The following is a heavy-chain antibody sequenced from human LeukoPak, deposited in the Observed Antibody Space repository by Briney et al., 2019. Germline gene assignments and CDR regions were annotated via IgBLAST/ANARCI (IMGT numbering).Heavy chain of an antibody. CDR1: GFTFGDYA. Sequence: PGGSLRLSCRGSGFTFGDYAMSWFRQPPGKGLEWVGFIRGKTSGGKTEYAASVKGRFTISREDSGSIAYLQMNSLKTEDTAMYYCTRDRWGSESRDAFDIWGQGTMVTVSS. CDR2: IRGKTSGGKT. D-gene: IGHD3-10*01. V-gene: IGHV3-49*03. CDR3: TRDRWGSESRDAFDI. J-gene: IGHJ3*02.